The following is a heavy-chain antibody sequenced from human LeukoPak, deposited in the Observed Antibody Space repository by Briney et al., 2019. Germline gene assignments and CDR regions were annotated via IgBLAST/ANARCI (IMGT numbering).Heavy chain of an antibody. Sequence: PSETLSLTCTVSGGSISSYYWSWIRQPPGKGLEWIRYIYYSGSTNYNPSLKSRVTISVDTSKNQFSLKLSSVTAADTAVYYCAREVETYYYDSSGYYYFDYWGQGTLVTVSS. V-gene: IGHV4-59*12. D-gene: IGHD3-22*01. CDR1: GGSISSYY. CDR2: IYYSGST. J-gene: IGHJ4*02. CDR3: AREVETYYYDSSGYYYFDY.